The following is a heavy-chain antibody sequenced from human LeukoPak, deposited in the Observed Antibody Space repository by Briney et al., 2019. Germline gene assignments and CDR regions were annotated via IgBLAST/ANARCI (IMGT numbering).Heavy chain of an antibody. D-gene: IGHD1-1*01. V-gene: IGHV3-49*04. Sequence: GGSLRLSCTASGFIFGDYAMSWVRQAPGKGLGWIGFIRRKAYGGTAQYAASVKGRFTISRDDSESIAYLQMNSLKTEDTAVYYCIRDGNWNFDYWGQGTLVTVSS. CDR3: IRDGNWNFDY. CDR2: IRRKAYGGTA. J-gene: IGHJ4*02. CDR1: GFIFGDYA.